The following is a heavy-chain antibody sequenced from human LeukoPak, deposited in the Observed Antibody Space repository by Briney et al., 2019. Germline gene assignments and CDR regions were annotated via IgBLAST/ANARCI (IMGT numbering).Heavy chain of an antibody. D-gene: IGHD6-19*01. CDR2: ISSSSSYI. J-gene: IGHJ4*02. V-gene: IGHV3-21*01. CDR1: GFTFSSYS. Sequence: GGSLRLSCAASGFTFSSYSMNWVRQAPGKGLEWVSSISSSSSYIYYADSVKGRFTISRDNAKNSLFLQMDSLRAEDTAVYYCARGKLGSGWYEDLFDYWGQGTLVTVSS. CDR3: ARGKLGSGWYEDLFDY.